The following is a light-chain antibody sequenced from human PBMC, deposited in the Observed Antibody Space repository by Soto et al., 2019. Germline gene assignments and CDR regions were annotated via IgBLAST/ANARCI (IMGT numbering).Light chain of an antibody. CDR1: QSISSY. V-gene: IGKV1-39*01. J-gene: IGKJ1*01. Sequence: IQMTQSPSSLSASLGDRATLTCRASQSISSYLTWYKQKPGKAPKLLSYAASSLQSGVPSRFSGSGSGTDFTLTISSLKPEDFATYYCQQSYSTPQTFGQGTKVDIK. CDR2: AAS. CDR3: QQSYSTPQT.